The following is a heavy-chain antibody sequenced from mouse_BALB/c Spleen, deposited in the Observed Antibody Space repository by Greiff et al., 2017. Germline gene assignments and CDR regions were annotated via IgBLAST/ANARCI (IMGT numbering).Heavy chain of an antibody. J-gene: IGHJ4*01. CDR3: ARKSENSNGSPYAMAY. D-gene: IGHD2-2*01. Sequence: VQLQQSGSELRSPGSSVKFSCKDFDSEVFPIAYMCGVRQKPGHGVECIGDILRSIGRTFNGEKFEYNATLDAETVCNTAYLERNKLTTEDSAIYYCARKSENSNGSPYAMAYWGQGTSVTVSS. V-gene: IGHV15-2*02. CDR1: DSEVFPIAY. CDR2: ILRSIGRT.